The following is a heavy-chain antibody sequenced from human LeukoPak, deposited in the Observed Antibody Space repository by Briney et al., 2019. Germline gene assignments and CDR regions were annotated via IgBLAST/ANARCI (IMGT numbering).Heavy chain of an antibody. V-gene: IGHV5-10-1*01. CDR3: TIDPYYYDGSGSLDY. CDR2: IDPSDSYT. Sequence: GGALRLSCKGSGYSFNSYWITWVRQMPGKGLEWLGRIDPSDSYTDYSPSFQGHVTISGDKSISTAYPQWSSLKDSDTAMYYCTIDPYYYDGSGSLDYWGQGTLVTVLS. CDR1: GYSFNSYW. D-gene: IGHD3-22*01. J-gene: IGHJ4*02.